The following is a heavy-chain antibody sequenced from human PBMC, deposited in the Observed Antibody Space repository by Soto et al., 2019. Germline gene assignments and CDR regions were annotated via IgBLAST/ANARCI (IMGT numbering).Heavy chain of an antibody. J-gene: IGHJ4*02. Sequence: VGSLRLSCAAAGCTCSNYDMSWVRQAPGKGLAWVSVISDSGNGTYYADSVKGRFSISRDTSKNTLYLQMNSLRVDDTAIYFCARPIFDPFNCGGDCYFLDSWGQGTPVTVSS. V-gene: IGHV3-23*01. CDR3: ARPIFDPFNCGGDCYFLDS. CDR1: GCTCSNYD. CDR2: ISDSGNGT. D-gene: IGHD2-21*02.